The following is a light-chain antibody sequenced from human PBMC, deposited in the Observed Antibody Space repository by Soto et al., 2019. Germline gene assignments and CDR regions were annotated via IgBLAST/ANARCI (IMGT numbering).Light chain of an antibody. J-gene: IGKJ4*01. CDR1: QSISRS. CDR2: KAF. V-gene: IGKV1-5*03. Sequence: IQMTQSPSTLSASVGDRVTTTCRATQSISRSLAWFQQKPGQAPKLLISKAFNLESGVPSRFSGSGSGTEFTLTSSSLQPGDFATYYCQQYHSYPLPFGGGTKVEIK. CDR3: QQYHSYPLP.